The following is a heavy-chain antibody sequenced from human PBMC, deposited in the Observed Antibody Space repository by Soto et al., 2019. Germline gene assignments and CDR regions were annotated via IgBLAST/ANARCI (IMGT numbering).Heavy chain of an antibody. CDR2: IHYTGSI. CDR3: AREDDGGDRDYYGLDV. V-gene: IGHV4-30-4*08. Sequence: SETLSLTCTVSGDSITSRTYYWGWIRQPLGKGLEWIGYIHYTGSIYYNPSLQSRLTISVDTSKNQFSLKLTSVAAADTAVYFCAREDDGGDRDYYGLDVWGQGTTVTVSS. CDR1: GDSITSRTYY. D-gene: IGHD2-21*02. J-gene: IGHJ6*02.